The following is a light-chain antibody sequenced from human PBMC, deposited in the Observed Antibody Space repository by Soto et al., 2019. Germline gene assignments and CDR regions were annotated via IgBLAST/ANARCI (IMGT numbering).Light chain of an antibody. CDR3: CSYAGSSTPYV. Sequence: QSVLTQPASVSGSPGQSITISCTGTSSDVGGYNYVSWYQQQPGKAPKFMIYDVTNRPSGVSNRFSGSKSGNTASLTISGLQAEDEADYYCCSYAGSSTPYVFGTGTKVTV. J-gene: IGLJ1*01. CDR2: DVT. CDR1: SSDVGGYNY. V-gene: IGLV2-14*01.